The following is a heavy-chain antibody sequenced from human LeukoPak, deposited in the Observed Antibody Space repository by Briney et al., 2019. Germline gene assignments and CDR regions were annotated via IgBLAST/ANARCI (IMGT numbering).Heavy chain of an antibody. CDR2: IYYSGST. CDR3: ARFGDLTGYYTRFSVADV. V-gene: IGHV4-59*01. CDR1: GGSISSYY. J-gene: IGHJ6*04. D-gene: IGHD3-9*01. Sequence: SETLSLTCTVSGGSISSYYWSWIRQPPGRGLEWIGYIYYSGSTNYNPSLKSRVTISVDTSKNQFSLKLSSVTAADTAVYYCARFGDLTGYYTRFSVADVWGKGTTVTVSS.